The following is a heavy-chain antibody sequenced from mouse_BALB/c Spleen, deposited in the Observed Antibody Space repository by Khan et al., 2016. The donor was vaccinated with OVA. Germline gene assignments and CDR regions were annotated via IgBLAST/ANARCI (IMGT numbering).Heavy chain of an antibody. CDR2: ISDGGSYT. V-gene: IGHV5-4*02. J-gene: IGHJ3*01. CDR3: ARAGYGGFAY. CDR1: GFTFSDYY. D-gene: IGHD1-1*02. Sequence: EVELVESGGGLVKPGGSLKLSCAASGFTFSDYYMYWVRQTPGQRLEWVATISDGGSYTYYPDSVKGRFTLSRDNAKNNLYLQMSSCKSEDTTIDYCARAGYGGFAYWDQGTLVTVSA.